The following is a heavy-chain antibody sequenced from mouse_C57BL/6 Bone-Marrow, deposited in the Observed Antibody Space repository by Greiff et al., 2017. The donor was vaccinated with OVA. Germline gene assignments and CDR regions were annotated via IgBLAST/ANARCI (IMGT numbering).Heavy chain of an antibody. CDR3: ARSPLYYGSSPYAMDY. CDR2: IRNKANGYTT. Sequence: DVMLVESGGGLVQPGGSLSLSCAASGFTFTDYYMSWVRQPPGQALEWLGFIRNKANGYTTEYSASVKGRFTISRDNSQSILYLQMNALRAEDSATYYCARSPLYYGSSPYAMDYWGQGTSVTVSS. D-gene: IGHD1-1*01. J-gene: IGHJ4*01. CDR1: GFTFTDYY. V-gene: IGHV7-3*01.